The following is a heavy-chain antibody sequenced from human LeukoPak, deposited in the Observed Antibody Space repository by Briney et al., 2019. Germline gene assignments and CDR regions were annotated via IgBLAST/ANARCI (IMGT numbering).Heavy chain of an antibody. J-gene: IGHJ3*02. CDR3: AKDSRPVVTPLGALDI. CDR1: GFTFSDYY. CDR2: ISGSGSAI. D-gene: IGHD2-21*02. Sequence: PGGSLRLSCAASGFTFSDYYMNWIRQAPGKGLEWVSYISGSGSAIYYADSVKGRFTISRDNSRNTLYLQMKSLRAEDTAVYFCAKDSRPVVTPLGALDIWGQGTMVTVSS. V-gene: IGHV3-11*01.